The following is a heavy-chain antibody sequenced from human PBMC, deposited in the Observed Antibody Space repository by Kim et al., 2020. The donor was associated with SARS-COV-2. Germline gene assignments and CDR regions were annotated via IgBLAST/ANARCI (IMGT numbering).Heavy chain of an antibody. CDR2: IKQDGSEK. Sequence: GGSLRLSCAASGFTFSSYWMSWVRQAPGKGLEWVANIKQDGSEKYYVDSVKGRFTISRDNAKNSLYLQMNSLRAEDTAVYYCARDSIAEAGSYYYYGMDVWGQGTTVTVSS. CDR1: GFTFSSYW. J-gene: IGHJ6*02. V-gene: IGHV3-7*03. CDR3: ARDSIAEAGSYYYYGMDV. D-gene: IGHD6-19*01.